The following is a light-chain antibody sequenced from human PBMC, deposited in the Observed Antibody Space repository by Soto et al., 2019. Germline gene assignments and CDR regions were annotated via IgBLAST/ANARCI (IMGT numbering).Light chain of an antibody. CDR3: QQQGRSWIT. V-gene: IGKV2-29*01. Sequence: DVLMTRPPLSLSVTPGQPASISCKSRHSLLHITGETFLFWYLQKPGQSPRVFIYGASTRATGIPDRFSGSGSGTDFTLTISRLEPEDFAVYYCQQQGRSWITFGQGTRLEIK. J-gene: IGKJ5*01. CDR1: HSLLHITGETF. CDR2: GAS.